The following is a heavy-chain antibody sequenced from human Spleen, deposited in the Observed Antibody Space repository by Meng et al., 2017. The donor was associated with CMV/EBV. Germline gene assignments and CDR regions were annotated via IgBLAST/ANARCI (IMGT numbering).Heavy chain of an antibody. CDR2: IYSDDDDT. D-gene: IGHD5-24*01. V-gene: IGHV3-53*01. J-gene: IGHJ6*02. CDR3: ARGGGRDGYNPPYYYGMDV. Sequence: GESLKISCAASGFSVGENHMTWVRQAPGKGLEWVSAIYSDDDDTHYADSVKGRFTISRDKSKNTLFFQMNSFRADDTAVYYCARGGGRDGYNPPYYYGMDVWGQGTTVTVSS. CDR1: GFSVGENH.